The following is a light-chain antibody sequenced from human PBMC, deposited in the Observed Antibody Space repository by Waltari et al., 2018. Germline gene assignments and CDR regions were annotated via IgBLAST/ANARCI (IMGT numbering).Light chain of an antibody. V-gene: IGKV3-15*01. CDR2: EAS. CDR1: QSISIN. J-gene: IGKJ1*01. CDR3: QQFNDWPRT. Sequence: EVVMTQSPATLSVSQGERATLSCRASQSISINMVWYQQRPGQAPRLLIYEASMRATDIPARFSGSGSGTEFTLTISSVQSEDAAVYYCQQFNDWPRTFGKGPRWKSN.